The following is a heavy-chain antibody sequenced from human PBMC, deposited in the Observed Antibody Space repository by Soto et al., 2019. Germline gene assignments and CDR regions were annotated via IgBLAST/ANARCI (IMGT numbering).Heavy chain of an antibody. Sequence: GGSLRLSCGAPGVTFKDYGMHWVRQAPGKGLEWVAVISYDGKQTYYAASVKGRFTISKDKSKRTLFLQMNSLRVDDTAVYYCARDGWGSNWYFDLWGRGTLVTSPQ. CDR2: ISYDGKQT. J-gene: IGHJ2*01. CDR1: GVTFKDYG. CDR3: ARDGWGSNWYFDL. V-gene: IGHV3-30*03. D-gene: IGHD3-16*01.